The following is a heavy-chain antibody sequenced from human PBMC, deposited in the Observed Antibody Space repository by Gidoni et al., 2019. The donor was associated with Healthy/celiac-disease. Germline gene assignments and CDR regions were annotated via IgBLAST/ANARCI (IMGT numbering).Heavy chain of an antibody. D-gene: IGHD5-12*01. CDR2: ISWNSGSI. CDR1: GFTFDDYA. J-gene: IGHJ4*02. V-gene: IGHV3-9*01. Sequence: EVQLVESGGGLVQPGRSLRLSCAASGFTFDDYAMHWVRQAPGKGLEWVSGISWNSGSIGYADSVKGRFTISRDNAKNSLYLQMNSLRAEDTALYYCAKDNGDGYNGPYFDYWGQGTLVTVSS. CDR3: AKDNGDGYNGPYFDY.